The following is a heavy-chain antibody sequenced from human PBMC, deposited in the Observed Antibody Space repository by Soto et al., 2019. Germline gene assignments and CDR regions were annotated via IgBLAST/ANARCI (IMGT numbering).Heavy chain of an antibody. J-gene: IGHJ4*02. V-gene: IGHV1-2*04. CDR3: ARGRGDGYNLDY. D-gene: IGHD5-12*01. CDR1: GYTFTGYY. CDR2: INPNSGGT. Sequence: ASVKVSCKASGYTFTGYYMHWVRQAPGQGLEWMGWINPNSGGTNYAQKFQGWVTMTRGTSISTAYMELSRLRSDDTAVYYCARGRGDGYNLDYWGQGTLVTVSS.